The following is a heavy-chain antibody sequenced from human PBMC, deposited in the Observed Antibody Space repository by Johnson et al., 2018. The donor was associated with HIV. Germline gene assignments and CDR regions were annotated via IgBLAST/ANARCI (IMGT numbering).Heavy chain of an antibody. J-gene: IGHJ3*02. Sequence: QVQLLESGGGLVKPGGSLRLSCSASGFTFSDYYMSWIRQTPGKGLEWVSYISSGGGSVHYAESVKGRFTISRDNSKTTLHLQLNSLRAEDTAVYYCVRDDGSDFEAFDIWGLGTMVTVSS. V-gene: IGHV3-11*01. D-gene: IGHD2-21*01. CDR2: ISSGGGSV. CDR1: GFTFSDYY. CDR3: VRDDGSDFEAFDI.